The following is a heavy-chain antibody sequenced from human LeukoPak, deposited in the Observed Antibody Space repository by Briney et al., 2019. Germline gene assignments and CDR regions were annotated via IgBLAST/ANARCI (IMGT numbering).Heavy chain of an antibody. Sequence: SVKVSCKASGGTFSSYAISWVRQAPGQGLEWTGGIIPIFGTANYAQKFQGRVTITADESTSTAYMELSSLRSEDTAVYYCARGYGSSVRLIGMVVWGQGTTVTVSS. D-gene: IGHD3-16*01. CDR1: GGTFSSYA. CDR2: IIPIFGTA. J-gene: IGHJ6*02. V-gene: IGHV1-69*13. CDR3: ARGYGSSVRLIGMVV.